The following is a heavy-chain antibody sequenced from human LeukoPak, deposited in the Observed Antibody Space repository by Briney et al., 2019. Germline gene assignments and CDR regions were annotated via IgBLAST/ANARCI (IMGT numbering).Heavy chain of an antibody. V-gene: IGHV1-18*01. Sequence: GASVKVSSKASGYTFSSYGISWVRQAPGQGLEWMGWIATYNGKTKYAEKVQGRVTMTTDTSTTTAYMELRTLRSDDTAVYYCARDLVGLAADGNWFDPWGQGTLVTVSS. D-gene: IGHD6-13*01. CDR1: GYTFSSYG. CDR3: ARDLVGLAADGNWFDP. CDR2: IATYNGKT. J-gene: IGHJ5*02.